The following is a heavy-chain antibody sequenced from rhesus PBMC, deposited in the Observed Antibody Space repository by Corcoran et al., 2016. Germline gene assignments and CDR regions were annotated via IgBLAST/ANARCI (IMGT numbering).Heavy chain of an antibody. CDR2: IYGSGSST. CDR3: ASGFGYYYDSAPTGYFDL. CDR1: GGSIRSSY. D-gene: IGHD3-28*01. V-gene: IGHV4-169*02. J-gene: IGHJ2*01. Sequence: QVQLQETGPTVVKPSETLSLTCAVSGGSIRSSYWSWIRQATGKGLEWIGYIYGSGSSTNYNPSLKSRVTLSVDTSKNQLSLKLGSVTAADTAVYYCASGFGYYYDSAPTGYFDLWGPGTPITISS.